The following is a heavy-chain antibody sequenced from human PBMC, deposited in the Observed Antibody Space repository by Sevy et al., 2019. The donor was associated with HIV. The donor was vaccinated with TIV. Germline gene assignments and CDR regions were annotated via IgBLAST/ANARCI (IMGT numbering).Heavy chain of an antibody. D-gene: IGHD3-16*01. CDR3: ITGGNGYVYYHATDV. Sequence: GGSLRLSCTAAGFTYSNAWMSWVRQAPGKGLEWVGRIKIESDGGATDYAAFVKGRFTISRDDSENTLYVQMNSLKTDATAIYYCITGGNGYVYYHATDVWGQGTPVTVSS. CDR1: GFTYSNAW. V-gene: IGHV3-15*01. CDR2: IKIESDGGAT. J-gene: IGHJ6*02.